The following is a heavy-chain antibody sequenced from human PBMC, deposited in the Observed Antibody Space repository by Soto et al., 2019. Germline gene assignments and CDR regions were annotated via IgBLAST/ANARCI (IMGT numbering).Heavy chain of an antibody. V-gene: IGHV3-21*01. CDR3: ARHLKWSPHAFDI. D-gene: IGHD2-15*01. J-gene: IGHJ3*02. CDR2: ISSSSSYI. Sequence: PGGSLRLSCAASGFTFSSYSMNWVRHAPGKGLEWVSSISSSSSYIYYADSVKDRFTISRDNAKNSLYLQMNSLRAEDTAVYYCARHLKWSPHAFDIWGQGTMVTVSS. CDR1: GFTFSSYS.